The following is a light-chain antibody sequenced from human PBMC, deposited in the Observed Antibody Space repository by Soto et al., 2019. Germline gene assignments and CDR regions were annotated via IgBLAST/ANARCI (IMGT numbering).Light chain of an antibody. Sequence: EIVLTQSPGTLSLSPGERATLSCRASQSVAKNYLAWYQQEPGQAPRLLIYGPSSRATGIPDRFSGSGSGTDFTLTISRLEPEDFAVYYCHKYASSPQTFGQGTKVEIK. J-gene: IGKJ1*01. CDR3: HKYASSPQT. CDR1: QSVAKNY. CDR2: GPS. V-gene: IGKV3-20*01.